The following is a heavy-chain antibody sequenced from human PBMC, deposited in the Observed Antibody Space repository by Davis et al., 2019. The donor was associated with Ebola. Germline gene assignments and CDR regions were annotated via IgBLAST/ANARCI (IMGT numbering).Heavy chain of an antibody. J-gene: IGHJ4*02. D-gene: IGHD5-24*01. V-gene: IGHV3-30*18. Sequence: GESLKISCAASGFTFSSYWMSWVRQAPGKGLEWVAVISYDGSNKYYADSVKGRFTISRDNSKNSLYLQMNSLRDEDTAVYYCAKDRRGYNSAADYWGQGTLVTVSS. CDR1: GFTFSSYW. CDR2: ISYDGSNK. CDR3: AKDRRGYNSAADY.